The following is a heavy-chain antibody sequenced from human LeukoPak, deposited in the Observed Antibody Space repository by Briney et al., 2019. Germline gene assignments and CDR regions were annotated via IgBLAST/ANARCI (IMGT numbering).Heavy chain of an antibody. D-gene: IGHD2/OR15-2a*01. CDR3: VTSSHYCLKN. CDR1: GGSFSGYY. J-gene: IGHJ4*02. Sequence: PSETLSLTCAVYGGSFSGYYWSWIRQPPGKGLEWIGEINHSGSTYYKPSLKSRVTISVDTSKNQFSLKLSSVTAADTAIYYCVTSSHYCLKNWGQGTLVTVSS. V-gene: IGHV4-34*01. CDR2: INHSGST.